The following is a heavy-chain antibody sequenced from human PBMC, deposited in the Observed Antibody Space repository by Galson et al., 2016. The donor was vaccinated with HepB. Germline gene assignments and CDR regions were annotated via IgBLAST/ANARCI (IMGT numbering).Heavy chain of an antibody. Sequence: SETLSLTCAIYGASISSLNWWSWVRQPPGKGLEWIGEIYHSGSTNYNPSLKSRVTMSVDKSKNQYSLNLNSVTAADTAVYYCASLDNRRGGDYWGQGTLVTVSS. J-gene: IGHJ4*02. CDR1: GASISSLNW. CDR3: ASLDNRRGGDY. D-gene: IGHD1-14*01. CDR2: IYHSGST. V-gene: IGHV4-4*02.